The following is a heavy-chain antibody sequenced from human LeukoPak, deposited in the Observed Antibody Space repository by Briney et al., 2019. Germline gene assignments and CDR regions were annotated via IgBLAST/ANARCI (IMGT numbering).Heavy chain of an antibody. CDR3: ARARSRVSLYYYYMAV. CDR2: ISAYNGNA. D-gene: IGHD1-26*01. J-gene: IGHJ6*03. V-gene: IGHV1-18*01. CDR1: GGTFSSYA. Sequence: ASVKVSCKASGGTFSSYAISWVRQAPGQGLEWMGWISAYNGNANYAQTLQGRVTMTTDTSTSTAYMELRSLRSDDTAVYYCARARSRVSLYYYYMAVWGKGTTVTVSS.